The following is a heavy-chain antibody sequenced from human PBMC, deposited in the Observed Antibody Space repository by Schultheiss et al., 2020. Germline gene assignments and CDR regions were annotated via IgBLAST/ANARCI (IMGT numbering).Heavy chain of an antibody. CDR2: IYYSGST. CDR3: ARTVGNQLLVLNWFDP. D-gene: IGHD2-2*01. Sequence: SETLSLTCTFSGGSISSSSYYWGWIRQPPGKGLEWIGSIYYSGSTYYNPSLKSRVTISVDTSKNQFSLKLSSVTAADTAVYYCARTVGNQLLVLNWFDPWGQGTLVTVS. CDR1: GGSISSSSYY. J-gene: IGHJ5*02. V-gene: IGHV4-39*01.